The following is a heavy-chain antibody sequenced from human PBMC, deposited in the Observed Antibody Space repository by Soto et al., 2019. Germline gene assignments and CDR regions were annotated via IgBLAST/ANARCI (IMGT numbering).Heavy chain of an antibody. CDR3: ARYTIFGVVIHQFDY. V-gene: IGHV4-39*01. J-gene: IGHJ4*02. D-gene: IGHD3-3*01. CDR1: GGSISSSSYY. CDR2: IYYSGST. Sequence: QLQLQESGPGLVKPSETLSLTCTVSGGSISSSSYYWGWIRQPPGKGLEWIGSIYYSGSTYYNPSLKSRVTISVDTSKNQFSLKLSSVTAADTAVYYCARYTIFGVVIHQFDYWGQGTLVTVSS.